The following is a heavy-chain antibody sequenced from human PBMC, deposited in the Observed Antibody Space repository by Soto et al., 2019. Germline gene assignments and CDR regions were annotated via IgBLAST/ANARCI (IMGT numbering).Heavy chain of an antibody. D-gene: IGHD2-15*01. CDR3: TRASTYSDY. J-gene: IGHJ4*02. Sequence: PGGSLRLSCAASAFTFSSFGMHWVRQAPGKGLEWVAVISDDGSNENYADSVKGRFTISRDNSKNTLYLQMNSLRAEDTAVYYCTRASTYSDYWGQGTLVTVSS. V-gene: IGHV3-30*03. CDR1: AFTFSSFG. CDR2: ISDDGSNE.